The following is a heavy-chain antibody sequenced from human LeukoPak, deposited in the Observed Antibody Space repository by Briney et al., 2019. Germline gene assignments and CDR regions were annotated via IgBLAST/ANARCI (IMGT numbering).Heavy chain of an antibody. D-gene: IGHD6-13*01. Sequence: PSETLSLTCTVSGGSISSGSYYWSWIRQPAGKGLEWIGRTYTSGSTNYNPSLKSRVTISVDTSKNQFSLKLSSVTAEDTAVYYCARDGYSSSWYLGYYYYYYYMDVWGKGTTITVSS. CDR3: ARDGYSSSWYLGYYYYYYYMDV. CDR1: GGSISSGSYY. J-gene: IGHJ6*03. CDR2: TYTSGST. V-gene: IGHV4-61*02.